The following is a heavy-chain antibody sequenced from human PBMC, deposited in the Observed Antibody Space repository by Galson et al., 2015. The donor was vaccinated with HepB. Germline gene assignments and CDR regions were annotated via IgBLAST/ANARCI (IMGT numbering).Heavy chain of an antibody. V-gene: IGHV3-21*01. CDR1: GFTFSSYS. J-gene: IGHJ4*02. CDR3: ARHGLAAAGLDY. CDR2: ISSSSSYI. Sequence: SLRLSCAASGFTFSSYSMNWVRQAPGKGLEWVSSISSSSSYIYYADSVKGRFTISRDNAKNSLYLQMNSLRAEDTAVYYCARHGLAAAGLDYWGQGTLVTVSS. D-gene: IGHD6-13*01.